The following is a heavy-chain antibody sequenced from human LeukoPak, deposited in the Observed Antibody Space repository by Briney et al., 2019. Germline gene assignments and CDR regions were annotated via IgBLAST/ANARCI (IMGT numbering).Heavy chain of an antibody. Sequence: GGSLRLSCVASGFTFTGHSMHWVRHAPGKGLEWVAVVGVDERTIFYPDSLKGRFTVSSASSKNTVYLQMNSLRAEDRAVYYCPKDNWLPSKDKWEPVDIWGQGTMVTVSS. CDR2: VGVDERTI. CDR3: PKDNWLPSKDKWEPVDI. J-gene: IGHJ3*02. CDR1: GFTFTGHS. V-gene: IGHV3-30*04. D-gene: IGHD1-26*01.